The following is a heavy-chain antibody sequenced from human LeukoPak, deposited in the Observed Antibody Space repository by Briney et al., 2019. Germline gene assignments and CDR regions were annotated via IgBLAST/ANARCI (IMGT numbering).Heavy chain of an antibody. J-gene: IGHJ4*02. CDR2: ISSSSTYT. CDR1: GFTFSDHY. CDR3: ARGENSGSYMIY. Sequence: GGSLRLSCTASGFTFSDHYMIWIRQAPGKGLEWVSYISSSSTYTNYADSVKGRFTTSRDNAKNSLYLQMDSLRAEDTAVYYCARGENSGSYMIYWGQGTLVTVSS. D-gene: IGHD1-26*01. V-gene: IGHV3-11*06.